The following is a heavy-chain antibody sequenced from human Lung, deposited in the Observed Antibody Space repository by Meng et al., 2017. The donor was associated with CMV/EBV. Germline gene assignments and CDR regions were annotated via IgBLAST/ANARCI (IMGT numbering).Heavy chain of an antibody. Sequence: GEXXTISCAASGFTFSSYAMSWVRQAPGKGLEWVSAISGSGGSTYYADSVKGRFTISRDNSKNTLYLQMNSLRAEDTAVYYCAKDWPTTPHDWGQGTLVTVSS. D-gene: IGHD1-1*01. V-gene: IGHV3-23*01. J-gene: IGHJ4*02. CDR2: ISGSGGST. CDR1: GFTFSSYA. CDR3: AKDWPTTPHD.